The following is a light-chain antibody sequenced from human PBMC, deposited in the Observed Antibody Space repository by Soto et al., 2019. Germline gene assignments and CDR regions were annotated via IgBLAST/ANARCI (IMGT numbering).Light chain of an antibody. J-gene: IGKJ1*01. CDR3: QQYNNWWT. CDR1: QSVSSD. Sequence: EIVMTQSPATLSVSPGERATLSCRASQSVSSDLAWYQQKPGQAPRLLIYGASTRATGIPARFSGSGSGTDFTLTISSLQSEDFAVYYCQQYNNWWTFGHGTKVEIK. V-gene: IGKV3-15*01. CDR2: GAS.